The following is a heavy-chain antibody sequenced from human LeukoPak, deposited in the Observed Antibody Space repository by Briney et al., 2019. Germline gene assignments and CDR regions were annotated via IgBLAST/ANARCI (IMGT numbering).Heavy chain of an antibody. D-gene: IGHD3-3*01. CDR2: IYYSGST. Sequence: PSETLSLTCTVSGGSISSGGYYWSWIRQPPGKGLEWIGYIYYSGSTYYNPSLKSRVTISVDTSKNQFSLKLSSVTAADTAVYYCARHNPPFRWSGYSYDYWGQGTLVTVSS. J-gene: IGHJ4*02. CDR3: ARHNPPFRWSGYSYDY. CDR1: GGSISSGGYY. V-gene: IGHV4-30-2*03.